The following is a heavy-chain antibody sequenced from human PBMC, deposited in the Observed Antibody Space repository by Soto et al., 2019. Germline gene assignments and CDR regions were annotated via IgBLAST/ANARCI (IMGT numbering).Heavy chain of an antibody. J-gene: IGHJ2*01. D-gene: IGHD4-17*01. CDR2: ISYDGSNK. V-gene: IGHV3-30*18. CDR1: GCTFSSYG. Sequence: GGSLRLSCAGSGCTFSSYGMHWVRQAPGKGLEWVAVISYDGSNKYYADSVKGRFTISRDNSKNTLYLQMNSLRAEDTAVYYCAKRTVGWYFDLWGRGTLVTVSS. CDR3: AKRTVGWYFDL.